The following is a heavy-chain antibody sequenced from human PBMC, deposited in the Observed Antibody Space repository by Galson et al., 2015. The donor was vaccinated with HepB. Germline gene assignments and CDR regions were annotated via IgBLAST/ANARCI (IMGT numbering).Heavy chain of an antibody. CDR3: ARADPLGYCSSTSCPGDFDY. CDR1: GYTFTTYY. Sequence: SVKVSCKASGYTFTTYYMHWVRQAPGQGLEWMGIINPSGGSTSYAQKFQGRVTMTRDTSTSTVYMELSSLRSEDTAVYYCARADPLGYCSSTSCPGDFDYWGQGTLVTVSS. CDR2: INPSGGST. J-gene: IGHJ4*02. V-gene: IGHV1-46*01. D-gene: IGHD2-2*01.